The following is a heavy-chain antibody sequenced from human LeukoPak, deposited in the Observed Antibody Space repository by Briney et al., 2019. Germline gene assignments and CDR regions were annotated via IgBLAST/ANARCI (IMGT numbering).Heavy chain of an antibody. CDR2: ISAYNGNT. CDR1: GYTFTSYG. J-gene: IGHJ4*02. D-gene: IGHD3-22*01. V-gene: IGHV1-18*01. Sequence: ASVKVSCTASGYTFTSYGISWVRQAPGQGLAWMGWISAYNGNTNYAQKLLGRVTMTTDTSTSTAYMELRSLRSDDTAVYYCARVHPLTYYYDSSAQSGTFFDYWGQGTLVTVSS. CDR3: ARVHPLTYYYDSSAQSGTFFDY.